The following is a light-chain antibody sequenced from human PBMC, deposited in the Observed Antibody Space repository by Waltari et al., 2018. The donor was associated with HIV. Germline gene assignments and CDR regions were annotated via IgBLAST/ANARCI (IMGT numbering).Light chain of an antibody. CDR1: NGGLGDDKS. CDR3: ASFTSNTWL. CDR2: EGT. V-gene: IGLV2-14*01. Sequence: QSALTQPASGSASRGQPITITRAGNNGGLGDDKSVSWYHHVPGHAPQLLIYEGTNRPLGVSDRFSASKSGDTASLTISYLLNEDEGDYYCASFTSNTWLFGGGTKVTVL. J-gene: IGLJ3*02.